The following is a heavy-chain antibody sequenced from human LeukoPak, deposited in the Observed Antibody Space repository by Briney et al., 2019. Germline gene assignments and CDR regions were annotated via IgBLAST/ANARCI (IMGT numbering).Heavy chain of an antibody. CDR3: ARVTRDYLFDY. V-gene: IGHV3-7*01. CDR2: IKHDGNEK. Sequence: PGGSLRLSCVDSKFSLGNYWMAWVRQAPGKGLEWVANIKHDGNEKYYVDSVRGRFTISRDNAENSLYLQMNSLRAEDTAVYYCARVTRDYLFDYWGQGTLVTVSS. D-gene: IGHD3-10*01. J-gene: IGHJ4*02. CDR1: KFSLGNYW.